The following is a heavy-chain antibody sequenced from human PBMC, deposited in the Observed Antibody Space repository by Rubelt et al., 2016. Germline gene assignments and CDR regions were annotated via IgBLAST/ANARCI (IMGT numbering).Heavy chain of an antibody. J-gene: IGHJ4*02. D-gene: IGHD3-10*01. V-gene: IGHV3-30*04. Sequence: GEGLEWVAVISYDGSNKYYADSVKGRFTISRDNSKNTLYLQMNSLRAEDTAVYYCARDHGLGVRGVYYDYWGQGTLVTVS. CDR2: ISYDGSNK. CDR3: ARDHGLGVRGVYYDY.